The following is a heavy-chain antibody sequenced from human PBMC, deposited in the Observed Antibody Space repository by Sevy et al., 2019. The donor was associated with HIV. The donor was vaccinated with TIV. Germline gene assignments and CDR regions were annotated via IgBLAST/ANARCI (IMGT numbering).Heavy chain of an antibody. CDR1: GFTFSSYA. D-gene: IGHD2-2*02. CDR2: FSFGCGKI. J-gene: IGHJ4*02. CDR3: ARDGCAKPHGY. Sequence: GGSLRLSCAASGFTFSSYAMSWVRQAPGKGLEWVSTFSFGCGKINYADSVKGRFTISRDNSKNTLYLQMHSLRAEDTGVYYGARDGCAKPHGYWGKGTLVSVSS. V-gene: IGHV3-23*01.